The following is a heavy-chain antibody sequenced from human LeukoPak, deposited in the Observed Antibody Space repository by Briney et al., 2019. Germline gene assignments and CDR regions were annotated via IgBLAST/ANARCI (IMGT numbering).Heavy chain of an antibody. CDR1: GYRFTNYW. D-gene: IGHD6-19*01. CDR2: IYADDSDT. J-gene: IGHJ5*02. Sequence: GESLKISCKGSGYRFTNYWIAWVHQLPGKGLEWMGMIYADDSDTRYSPSFKGQVTISADKSINTAYLQWSSLKASDTAMYYCARARPGYSSGWYGENWFDPWGQGTLVTVSS. V-gene: IGHV5-51*07. CDR3: ARARPGYSSGWYGENWFDP.